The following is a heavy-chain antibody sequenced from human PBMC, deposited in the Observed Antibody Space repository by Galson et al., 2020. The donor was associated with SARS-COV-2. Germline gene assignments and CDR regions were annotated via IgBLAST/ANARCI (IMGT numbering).Heavy chain of an antibody. Sequence: SETLSITCAVSGGPFRGYSWSWTRQPPGKGLEWIGEINSSGSTNYNPSLKSRVTIPVEPPKNHFSLKLSSVTAADTAVYYCAREENFFLVVTSTRVCYFDYWGRGTLATVSS. CDR2: INSSGST. CDR3: AREENFFLVVTSTRVCYFDY. D-gene: IGHD2-21*02. CDR1: GGPFRGYS. J-gene: IGHJ4*02. V-gene: IGHV4-34*01.